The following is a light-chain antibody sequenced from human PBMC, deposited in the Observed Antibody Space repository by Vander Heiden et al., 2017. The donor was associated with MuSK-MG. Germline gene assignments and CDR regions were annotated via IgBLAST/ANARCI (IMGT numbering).Light chain of an antibody. CDR1: VSNTRSNT. J-gene: IGLJ3*02. V-gene: IGLV1-44*01. Sequence: QSVLTQPPSESGTPGQRVPIPSSGSVSNTRSNTVNWYQQLPGTAPKLLIYSNNQRPPGVPDRFSGSKSGTSASMAIRGLQSEDEADYYCAAWDYSLMGVFGGGTKLTVL. CDR3: AAWDYSLMGV. CDR2: SNN.